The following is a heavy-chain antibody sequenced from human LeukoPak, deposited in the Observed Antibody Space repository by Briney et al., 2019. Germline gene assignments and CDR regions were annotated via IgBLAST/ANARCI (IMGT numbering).Heavy chain of an antibody. V-gene: IGHV1-2*02. Sequence: ASVKVSCKASGYTFTGYYMHWVRQAPGQGLEWMGWINPNSGGTNYAQKFQGRVTMTRDTSISTACMELSRLRSDDTAVYYCARREYSSSRFFDYWGQGTLVTVSS. CDR3: ARREYSSSRFFDY. CDR2: INPNSGGT. D-gene: IGHD6-13*01. CDR1: GYTFTGYY. J-gene: IGHJ4*02.